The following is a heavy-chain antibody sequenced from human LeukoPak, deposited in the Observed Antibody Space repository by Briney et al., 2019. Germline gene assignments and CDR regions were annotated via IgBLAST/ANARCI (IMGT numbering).Heavy chain of an antibody. CDR2: IYPDDSDT. CDR1: RHSFHSQW. D-gene: IGHD2-21*02. J-gene: IGHJ4*02. CDR3: ARRGDSDFRID. Sequence: GESLKISCKGPRHSFHSQWIGWGRRMPGKGLEWMGIIYPDDSDTRYSASFQGQVTISADKSISTAYLQWNSLEASDSAIYYCARRGDSDFRIDWGQGTLVTVSS. V-gene: IGHV5-51*01.